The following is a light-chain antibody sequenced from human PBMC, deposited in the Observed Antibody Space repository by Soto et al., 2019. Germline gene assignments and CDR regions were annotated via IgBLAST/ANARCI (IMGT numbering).Light chain of an antibody. CDR2: NNH. J-gene: IGLJ3*02. V-gene: IGLV1-44*01. Sequence: QSVLTQPPSASGTPVQRVTIAWSGSSSNIGSTTVKWYQQLPGTAPKLLIYNNHQRPSGVPDRFSGSKSGTSASLAISGLQSEDEADYYCAAWDDSLNGVVFGGGTKLTVL. CDR1: SSNIGSTT. CDR3: AAWDDSLNGVV.